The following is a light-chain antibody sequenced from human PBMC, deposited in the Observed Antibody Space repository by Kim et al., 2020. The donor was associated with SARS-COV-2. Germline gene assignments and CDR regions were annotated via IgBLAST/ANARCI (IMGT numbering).Light chain of an antibody. CDR3: QQRRSWPPEIT. CDR2: DAS. Sequence: PGERATLSCRASQSVGSYLAWYQQKPGQAPRLLIYDASNRATGIPARFSGSGSGTDFTLTISSLDPEDFAIYYCQQRRSWPPEITFGGWTKVDIK. CDR1: QSVGSY. V-gene: IGKV3-11*01. J-gene: IGKJ4*01.